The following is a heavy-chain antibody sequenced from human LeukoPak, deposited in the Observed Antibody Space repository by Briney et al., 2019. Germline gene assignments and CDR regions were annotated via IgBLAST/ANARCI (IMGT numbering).Heavy chain of an antibody. CDR1: GGSISSYY. CDR3: ATVIGGGWYRYYFDY. J-gene: IGHJ4*02. CDR2: IYYSGST. D-gene: IGHD6-19*01. Sequence: SETLSLTCTVSGGSISSYYWSWIRQPPGKGLEWIGYIYYSGSTNYNPSLKSRVTISVDTSKNQFSLKLSSVTAEDTAVYYCATVIGGGWYRYYFDYWGQGTLVTVSS. V-gene: IGHV4-59*01.